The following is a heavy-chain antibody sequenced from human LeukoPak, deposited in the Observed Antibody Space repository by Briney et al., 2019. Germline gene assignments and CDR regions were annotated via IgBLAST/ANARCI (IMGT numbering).Heavy chain of an antibody. Sequence: PGGSLRLSCAASGFSVSSNYVSWVRQAPGKGLEWVGRIKSKTDGGTTDYAAPVKGRFTISRDDSKNTLYLQMNSLKTEDTAVYYCTTDSNVIILPFDYWGQGTLVTVSS. J-gene: IGHJ4*02. CDR2: IKSKTDGGTT. CDR3: TTDSNVIILPFDY. CDR1: GFSVSSNY. V-gene: IGHV3-15*01. D-gene: IGHD3-10*01.